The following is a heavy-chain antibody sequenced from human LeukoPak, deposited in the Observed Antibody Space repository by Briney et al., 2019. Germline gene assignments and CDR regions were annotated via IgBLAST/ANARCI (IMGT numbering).Heavy chain of an antibody. D-gene: IGHD6-13*01. J-gene: IGHJ6*02. CDR3: AKDSRGGPDYLAAAGYYYGMDV. V-gene: IGHV3-23*01. CDR1: GFTFSSYA. CDR2: VSGSGVST. Sequence: GGSLRLSCAASGFTFSSYAMSWVRQAPGKGLEWVSAVSGSGVSTYYADSVKGRFTISRDNSKNTLYLQMNSLRAEDTAVYYCAKDSRGGPDYLAAAGYYYGMDVWGQGTTVTVSS.